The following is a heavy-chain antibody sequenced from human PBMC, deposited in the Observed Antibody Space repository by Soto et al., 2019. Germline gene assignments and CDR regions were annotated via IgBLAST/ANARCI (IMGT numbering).Heavy chain of an antibody. CDR3: ARTGDGHHDFLDY. D-gene: IGHD1-1*01. V-gene: IGHV3-7*01. CDR2: INQDGNED. Sequence: GGSLKLSCAASVFTFSSYCINWVRQAPGKGLEWVANINQDGNEDNLLDSVKGRFTISRDNAKNSLFLQMNSLRVDDTAVYYCARTGDGHHDFLDYWGQGALVTVSS. CDR1: VFTFSSYC. J-gene: IGHJ4*02.